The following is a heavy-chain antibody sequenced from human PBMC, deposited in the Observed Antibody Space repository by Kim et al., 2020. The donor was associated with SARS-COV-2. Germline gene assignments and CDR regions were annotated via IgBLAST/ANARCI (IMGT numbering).Heavy chain of an antibody. Sequence: GGSLRLSCAASGFTFSNYAMSWVRQAPGKGLEWVSAISGSGGTTYYADSVKGRFTISRDNSKNTLYLQMNSLRAEDTAVYYCANQRAGSYYDYFDYWGQGTLVTVSS. V-gene: IGHV3-23*01. CDR3: ANQRAGSYYDYFDY. J-gene: IGHJ4*02. CDR1: GFTFSNYA. D-gene: IGHD3-10*01. CDR2: ISGSGGTT.